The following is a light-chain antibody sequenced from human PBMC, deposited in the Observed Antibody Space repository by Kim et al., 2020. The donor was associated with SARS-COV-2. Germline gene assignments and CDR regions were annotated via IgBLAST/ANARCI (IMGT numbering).Light chain of an antibody. J-gene: IGKJ4*01. CDR1: QSVSTN. Sequence: SVSPGERATLSCRDSQSVSTNLAWYQQRPGQAPRLRIYGASTRATGIPTRFSGSGSGTDFTLTISSLQSEDFAVYYCQQYTNWLTFGGGTKVDIK. V-gene: IGKV3-15*01. CDR3: QQYTNWLT. CDR2: GAS.